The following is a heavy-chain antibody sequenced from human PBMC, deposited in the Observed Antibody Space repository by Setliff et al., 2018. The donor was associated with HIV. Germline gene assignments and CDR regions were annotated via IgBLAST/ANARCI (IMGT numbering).Heavy chain of an antibody. CDR3: ARGFGSSWGGNYYYYYMDV. Sequence: SETLSLTCTVSGGSISSHYWSWIRQPPGKGLEWIGYIYYSGSTNYNPSLKSRVTISVDTSKNQFSLKLSSVTAADTAGYYCARGFGSSWGGNYYYYYMDVWGKGTTVTVSS. J-gene: IGHJ6*03. V-gene: IGHV4-59*11. CDR1: GGSISSHY. CDR2: IYYSGST. D-gene: IGHD6-13*01.